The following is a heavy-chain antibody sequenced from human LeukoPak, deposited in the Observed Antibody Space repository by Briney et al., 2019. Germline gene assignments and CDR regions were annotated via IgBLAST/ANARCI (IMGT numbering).Heavy chain of an antibody. J-gene: IGHJ4*02. Sequence: ASVKVSCKAPGYTFTSYDIHWVRQATGQGLEWMGWMNPNSGNTGYAQKFQGRVTMTRNTSISTAYMELSSLRSEDTAVYYCARAPYYDFWSGYSLFDYWGQGTLVTVSS. V-gene: IGHV1-8*01. CDR2: MNPNSGNT. D-gene: IGHD3-3*01. CDR1: GYTFTSYD. CDR3: ARAPYYDFWSGYSLFDY.